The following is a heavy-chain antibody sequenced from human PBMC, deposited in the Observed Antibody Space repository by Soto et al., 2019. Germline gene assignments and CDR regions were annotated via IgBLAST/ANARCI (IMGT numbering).Heavy chain of an antibody. D-gene: IGHD3-22*01. CDR2: IYHTGTT. J-gene: IGHJ4*02. V-gene: IGHV4-38-2*01. CDR1: GDSIIGIYH. Sequence: PSETLSLTCAVSGDSIIGIYHWAWIRQSPGRGLEWIASIYHTGTTYYTPSLESRVTIPVDTSKNQFSLKLSSVTAADTAVYYCASESSGNPYYYDSSGYPTTSFDYWGQGTLVTV. CDR3: ASESSGNPYYYDSSGYPTTSFDY.